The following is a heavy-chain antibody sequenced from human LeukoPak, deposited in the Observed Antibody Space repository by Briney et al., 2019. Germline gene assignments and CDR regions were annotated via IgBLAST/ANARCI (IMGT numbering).Heavy chain of an antibody. CDR2: INSDASST. CDR3: ARGGSAYSSSWPTFDY. V-gene: IGHV3-74*01. Sequence: PGGSRRLSCAASGFTFSSYWMHWVRLAPGKGLVWFSRINSDASSTTFADSVKGRFTISRDSAKNTLFLQMNSLRGEDTAVYYCARGGSAYSSSWPTFDYWGQGTLVTVSS. J-gene: IGHJ4*02. CDR1: GFTFSSYW. D-gene: IGHD6-13*01.